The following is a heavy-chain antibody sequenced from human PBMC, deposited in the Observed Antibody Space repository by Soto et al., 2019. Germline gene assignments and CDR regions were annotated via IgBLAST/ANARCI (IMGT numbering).Heavy chain of an antibody. CDR2: INHSGST. CDR1: GGSFSGYY. D-gene: IGHD7-27*01. J-gene: IGHJ4*02. V-gene: IGHV4-34*01. Sequence: SETLSLTCAVYGGSFSGYYWSWIRQPPGKGLEWIGEINHSGSTNYNPSLKSRVTISVDTSKNQFSLKLSSVTAADTAVYYCARVGGTGDNPLPGLDYWGQGTLVTVSS. CDR3: ARVGGTGDNPLPGLDY.